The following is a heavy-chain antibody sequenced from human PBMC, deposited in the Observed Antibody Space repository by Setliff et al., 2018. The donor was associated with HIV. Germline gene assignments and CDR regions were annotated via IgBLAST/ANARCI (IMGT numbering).Heavy chain of an antibody. D-gene: IGHD2-8*01. V-gene: IGHV1-18*01. J-gene: IGHJ4*02. CDR1: GYTFSTYG. CDR2: ISAYNDNT. Sequence: ASVKVSCKASGYTFSTYGISWVRQAPGQGLEWMGWISAYNDNTNYAQKVQGRVTMTTDTSTSTAYMVLRSLRSDDTAVYYCAEAGSLYVEHYYDYWGQGTLVTVSS. CDR3: AEAGSLYVEHYYDY.